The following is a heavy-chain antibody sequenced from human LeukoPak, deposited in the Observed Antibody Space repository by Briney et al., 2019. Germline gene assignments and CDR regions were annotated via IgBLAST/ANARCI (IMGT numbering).Heavy chain of an antibody. CDR1: GFTFSDYY. J-gene: IGHJ6*03. CDR2: ISSSGSTI. Sequence: KPGGSLRLSCAASGFTFSDYYMSWIRQAPGKGLEWVSYISSSGSTIYYADSVKDRFTISRDNAKNSLYLQMNSLRAEDTAVYYCARALCSSTSCYAGGYMDFWGKGTTVTVSS. CDR3: ARALCSSTSCYAGGYMDF. V-gene: IGHV3-11*01. D-gene: IGHD2-2*01.